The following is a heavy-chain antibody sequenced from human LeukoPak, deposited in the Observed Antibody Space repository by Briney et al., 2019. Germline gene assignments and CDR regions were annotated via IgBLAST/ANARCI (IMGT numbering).Heavy chain of an antibody. D-gene: IGHD3-3*01. V-gene: IGHV3-49*04. J-gene: IGHJ6*02. CDR1: GFTFGVYA. CDR2: IRSKAYGGTT. Sequence: GGSLRLSCTASGFTFGVYAMSWVRQAPGKGLEWVGFIRSKAYGGTTEYAASVKGRFTISRDDSKSIAYLQMNSLKTEDTAVYYCTRDADYDFWSGYYQYYYGMDVWGQGTTVTVSS. CDR3: TRDADYDFWSGYYQYYYGMDV.